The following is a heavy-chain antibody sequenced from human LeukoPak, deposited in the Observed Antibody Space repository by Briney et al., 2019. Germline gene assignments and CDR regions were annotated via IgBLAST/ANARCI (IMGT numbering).Heavy chain of an antibody. Sequence: PGGSLRLSCAASGFTFSSCWMHWVRQVPGKGLVWVSRINTDGTTTNYADSVKGRFTISRDNAKNTLYLQMNSLRAEDAGIYYCTRDFLHGGVWGQGTLVTVSS. CDR2: INTDGTTT. CDR1: GFTFSSCW. J-gene: IGHJ4*02. CDR3: TRDFLHGGV. D-gene: IGHD3-10*01. V-gene: IGHV3-74*01.